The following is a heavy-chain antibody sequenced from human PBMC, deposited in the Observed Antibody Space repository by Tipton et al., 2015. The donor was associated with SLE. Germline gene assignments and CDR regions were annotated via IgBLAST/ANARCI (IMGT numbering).Heavy chain of an antibody. J-gene: IGHJ4*02. Sequence: QSGAEVKKPGASVKVSCEASGYTFSGYYIDWVRQAPGQGLEWMGWISAYNGNTKYSQRLRGRVTMTTDTSTRTAYMELRSLRSDDTAVYYCALRWPDTWTTVYWGQGTLVTVSS. CDR2: ISAYNGNT. V-gene: IGHV1-18*04. CDR1: GYTFSGYY. D-gene: IGHD5-12*01. CDR3: ALRWPDTWTTVY.